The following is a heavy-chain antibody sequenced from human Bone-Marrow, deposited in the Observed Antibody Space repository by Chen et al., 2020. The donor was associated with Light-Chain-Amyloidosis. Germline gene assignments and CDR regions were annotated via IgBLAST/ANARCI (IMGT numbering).Heavy chain of an antibody. CDR1: GFIFSTYP. CDR2: ISYDGSEK. D-gene: IGHD2-8*02. V-gene: IGHV3-30*15. CDR3: ARGLYCTDTSCSSYFYYGMDV. Sequence: QVQLVESGGGVVQPGRSLRLSCATSGFIFSTYPMHWVRQAPGKGLDWVALISYDGSEKHYAESVTGRFSISRDNYKNTVYLEMSSLRPEDTAVYYCARGLYCTDTSCSSYFYYGMDVWGQGTTVTVSS. J-gene: IGHJ6*02.